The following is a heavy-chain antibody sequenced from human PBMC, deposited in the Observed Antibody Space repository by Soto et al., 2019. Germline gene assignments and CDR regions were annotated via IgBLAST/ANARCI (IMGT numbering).Heavy chain of an antibody. CDR3: AKDIIRMEDYYYYGMDV. CDR1: GVTFSSYG. CDR2: ISYDGSNK. Sequence: LRLSWGASGVTFSSYGMHWVRQAPFKGLEWVAVISYDGSNKYYADSVKGRFTISRDNSKNTLYLQMNSLRAEDTAVYYCAKDIIRMEDYYYYGMDVWGQGTTVTVSS. J-gene: IGHJ6*02. D-gene: IGHD3-10*01. V-gene: IGHV3-30*18.